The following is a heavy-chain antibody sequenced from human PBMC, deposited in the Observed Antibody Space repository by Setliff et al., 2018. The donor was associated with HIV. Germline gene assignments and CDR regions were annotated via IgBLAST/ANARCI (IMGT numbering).Heavy chain of an antibody. V-gene: IGHV1-18*01. Sequence: ASVKVSCKASGYTFTNYGITWVRQAPGHGLEWMGWLASYNDDANYAQNLQGRVTMTTDKSTSTAYMELRSLRSDDTAVYYCATDDYNGDSFDNWGQGTLVTVSS. J-gene: IGHJ4*02. CDR3: ATDDYNGDSFDN. CDR1: GYTFTNYG. D-gene: IGHD4-4*01. CDR2: LASYNDDA.